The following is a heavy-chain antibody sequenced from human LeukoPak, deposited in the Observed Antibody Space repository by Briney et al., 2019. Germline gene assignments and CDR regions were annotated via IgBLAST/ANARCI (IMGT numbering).Heavy chain of an antibody. V-gene: IGHV3-7*01. CDR2: IRPDGRET. CDR1: GFTFSNYW. D-gene: IGHD3-16*02. CDR3: ATRGDLSWFGALRH. Sequence: GESLKISCVVSGFTFSNYWMDWVRQAPGKGLEWVAFIRPDGRETNYAGSVKGRFTISRDNAKNSLYLQMNNLRVEDTAVYYCATRGDLSWFGALRHWSQGTVVTVSS. J-gene: IGHJ4*02.